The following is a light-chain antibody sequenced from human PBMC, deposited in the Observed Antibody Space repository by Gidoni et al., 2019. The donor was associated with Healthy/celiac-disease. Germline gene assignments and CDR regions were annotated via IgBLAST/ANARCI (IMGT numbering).Light chain of an antibody. J-gene: IGKJ1*01. V-gene: IGKV1-8*01. CDR2: AAS. CDR1: QGISSY. CDR3: QQYYSYPRT. Sequence: AIRMTQSPSSFSASTGDRVTITCRASQGISSYLAWYQQKPGKAPKLLIYAASTLQSGVPSRFRCSGSGTDFTLTIRCLQSEDFATYYCQQYYSYPRTFGQGTKVEIK.